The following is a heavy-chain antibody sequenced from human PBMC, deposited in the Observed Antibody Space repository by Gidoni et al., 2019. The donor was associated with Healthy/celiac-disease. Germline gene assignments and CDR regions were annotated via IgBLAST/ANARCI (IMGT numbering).Heavy chain of an antibody. Sequence: GRYTIPRDNSKNTLYLQMNSLRAEDTAVYYCARDRGVAIAARPDYYYYMDVWGKGTTVTVSS. D-gene: IGHD6-6*01. J-gene: IGHJ6*03. V-gene: IGHV3-30*07. CDR3: ARDRGVAIAARPDYYYYMDV.